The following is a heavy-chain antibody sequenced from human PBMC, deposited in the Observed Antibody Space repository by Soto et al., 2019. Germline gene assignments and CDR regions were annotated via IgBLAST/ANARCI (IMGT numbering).Heavy chain of an antibody. CDR2: IYYSGSN. CDR3: VRAAYFCDSSGDTRCFEY. J-gene: IGHJ4*02. D-gene: IGHD3-22*01. V-gene: IGHV4-59*01. CDR1: GGSISSYY. Sequence: SETLSLTCTVSGGSISSYYWSWIPQPPVKGLEWIGYIYYSGSNNYNPSLKSRVTISVDTPNNQFSLKLSSVAGADTGVYYCVRAAYFCDSSGDTRCFEYWGQGTLVTVSS.